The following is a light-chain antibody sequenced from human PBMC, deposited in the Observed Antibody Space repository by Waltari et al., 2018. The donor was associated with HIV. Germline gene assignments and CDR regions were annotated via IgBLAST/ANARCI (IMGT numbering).Light chain of an antibody. CDR2: QDS. V-gene: IGLV3-1*01. CDR1: KLGDKY. J-gene: IGLJ2*01. CDR3: QAWDSSTNGV. Sequence: SYELTQPPSVSVSPGQTASITCSGDKLGDKYACWYQQKPGQSPVLVIYQDSKRPSGIPERFSGSNSGNTATLTISGTQAMYEADYYCQAWDSSTNGVFGGGTKLTVL.